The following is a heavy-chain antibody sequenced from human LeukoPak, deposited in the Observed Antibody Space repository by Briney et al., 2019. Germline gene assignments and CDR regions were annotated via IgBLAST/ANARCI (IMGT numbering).Heavy chain of an antibody. CDR3: AKTTTGYSSGRFPGWSVDC. CDR2: IFGSGGST. V-gene: IGHV3-23*01. D-gene: IGHD6-19*01. Sequence: RGTLRLSCAASGFTFSSYAMYWVRQTPREGLGWVSGIFGSGGSTHYADAVKGRFTISRDNSKNKVYLQMNSLRAEDTAVYYCAKTTTGYSSGRFPGWSVDCWGQGTLVTAS. CDR1: GFTFSSYA. J-gene: IGHJ4*02.